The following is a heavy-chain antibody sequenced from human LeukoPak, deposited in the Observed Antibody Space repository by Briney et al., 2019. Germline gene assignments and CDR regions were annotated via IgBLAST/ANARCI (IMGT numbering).Heavy chain of an antibody. Sequence: SETLSLTCTVSGGSISSSSYYWGWIRQPPGKGLEWIGSIYYSGSTYYNPSLKSRVTISVDTSKNRFSLKLSSVTAADTAVYYCARRPRTYYYYGMDVWGQGTTVTVSS. V-gene: IGHV4-39*01. CDR3: ARRPRTYYYYGMDV. J-gene: IGHJ6*02. CDR2: IYYSGST. CDR1: GGSISSSSYY.